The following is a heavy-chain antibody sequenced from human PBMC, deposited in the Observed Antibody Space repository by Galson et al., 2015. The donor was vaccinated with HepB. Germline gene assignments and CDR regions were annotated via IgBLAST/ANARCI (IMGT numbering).Heavy chain of an antibody. CDR3: ARGNYYDSSGYPGAWYFDL. CDR2: ISYSGST. J-gene: IGHJ2*01. V-gene: IGHV4-59*01. D-gene: IGHD3-22*01. CDR1: GGSIRSYY. Sequence: SETLSLTCTVSGGSIRSYYWSWIQQPPGKGLEWIGYISYSGSTNYNPSLKSRVTISVDTSKNQFSLKLSSVTAADTAVYYCARGNYYDSSGYPGAWYFDLWGRGTLVTVSS.